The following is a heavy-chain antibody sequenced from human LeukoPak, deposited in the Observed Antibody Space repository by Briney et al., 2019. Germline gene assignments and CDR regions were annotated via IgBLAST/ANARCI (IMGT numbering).Heavy chain of an antibody. CDR1: GGSVSSSSYY. D-gene: IGHD3-16*01. CDR3: ARNHLGLGL. CDR2: IYYGGST. J-gene: IGHJ4*02. Sequence: PSETLSLTCTVSGGSVSSSSYYWGWIRQPPGKGLEWIGSIYYGGSTYYNPSLKSRVTISVDTSKNQFSLKLTSVTAADTAIYYCARNHLGLGLWGQGTLVTVSS. V-gene: IGHV4-39*07.